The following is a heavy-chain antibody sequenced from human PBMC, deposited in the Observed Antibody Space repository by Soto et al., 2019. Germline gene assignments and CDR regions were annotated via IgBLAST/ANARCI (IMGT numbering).Heavy chain of an antibody. CDR3: ARVLATKPAYDI. D-gene: IGHD5-12*01. CDR1: GYTFTGYY. CDR2: INPNSGGT. V-gene: IGHV1-2*02. J-gene: IGHJ3*02. Sequence: ASVRVSCKASGYTFTGYYMHWVRQAPGQGLEWMGWINPNSGGTNYAQKFQGRVTMTRDTSISTAYMELSRLRSDDTAVYYCARVLATKPAYDIWGQGTMVTVSS.